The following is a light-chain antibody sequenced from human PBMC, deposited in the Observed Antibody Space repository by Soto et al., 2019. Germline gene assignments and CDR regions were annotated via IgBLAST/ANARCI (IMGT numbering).Light chain of an antibody. CDR1: QSIAAS. CDR3: QQYVYSRT. V-gene: IGKV1-5*01. CDR2: DVS. J-gene: IGKJ1*01. Sequence: DIQMSLSPSALSASVGDTVSITCRASQSIAASFACYQHKPVEAPKLLIYDVSSLETGVPSRFSGSGSGTEFSLTILGLQPDDFATYYCQQYVYSRTFCQVTKV.